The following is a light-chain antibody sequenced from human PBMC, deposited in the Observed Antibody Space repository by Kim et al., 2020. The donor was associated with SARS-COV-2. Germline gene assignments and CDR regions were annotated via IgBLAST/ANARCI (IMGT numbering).Light chain of an antibody. CDR2: RAS. Sequence: YIGDRVSTTCRGSQSISSYGAWCQRRPERTPVRLIYRASTLQHGVPSRCSGSGSRTEFTLTITYLQSEDFATYNCQHYDTYPFTFGPGAKMGSK. V-gene: IGKV1-8*01. CDR3: QHYDTYPFT. J-gene: IGKJ3*01. CDR1: QSISSY.